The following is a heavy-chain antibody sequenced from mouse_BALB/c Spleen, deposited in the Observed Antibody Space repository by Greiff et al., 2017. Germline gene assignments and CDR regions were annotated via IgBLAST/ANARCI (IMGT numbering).Heavy chain of an antibody. CDR3: ARTAFSRGAMDY. CDR2: IDPENGNT. D-gene: IGHD1-2*01. CDR1: GFNIKDYY. J-gene: IGHJ4*01. V-gene: IGHV14-1*02. Sequence: VQLQQSGAELVRPGALVKLSCKASGFNIKDYYMHWVKQRPEQGLEWIGWIDPENGNTIYDPKFQGKASITADTSSNTAYLQLSSLTSEDTAVYYCARTAFSRGAMDYWGQGTSVTVSS.